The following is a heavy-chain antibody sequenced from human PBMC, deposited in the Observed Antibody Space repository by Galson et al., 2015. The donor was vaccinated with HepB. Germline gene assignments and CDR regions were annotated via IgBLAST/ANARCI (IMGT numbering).Heavy chain of an antibody. D-gene: IGHD3-3*01. J-gene: IGHJ6*02. CDR2: IYSGGST. CDR1: GFMVSSKY. Sequence: SLRLSCAASGFMVSSKYMSWVRQAPGKGLEWVSIIYSGGSTYYIDSVKGRFTISRDNFKNTVYLQMNSLRAEDTAVYYCARDLFGANGMDVWGQGTTVTVSS. CDR3: ARDLFGANGMDV. V-gene: IGHV3-66*02.